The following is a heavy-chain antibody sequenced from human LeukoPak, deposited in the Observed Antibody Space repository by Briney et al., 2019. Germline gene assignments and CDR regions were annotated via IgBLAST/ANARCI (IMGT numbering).Heavy chain of an antibody. D-gene: IGHD1-14*01. V-gene: IGHV3-74*01. CDR3: VQEINRGDRRYFDY. CDR1: GFTFSTYW. J-gene: IGHJ4*02. Sequence: PGGSLTLSCAASGFTFSTYWMHWVRQAPGKGLVWVSRINSDGSNTNYADSVKGRFAISRDNAKNTLYLQMDSLRAEDTAVYYCVQEINRGDRRYFDYWGQGTLVTVSS. CDR2: INSDGSNT.